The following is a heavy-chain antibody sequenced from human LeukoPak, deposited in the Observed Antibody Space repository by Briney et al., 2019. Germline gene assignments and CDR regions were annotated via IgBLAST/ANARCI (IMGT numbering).Heavy chain of an antibody. CDR2: VTPILGTT. CDR1: GTTFSRSA. D-gene: IGHD1-26*01. Sequence: ASVKVSCKASGTTFSRSAISWVRQAPGQGLEWMGGVTPILGTTNYAQKIQDRVSITTDESTSTAYMEVSSLRSVDTAVYYCARDDGSATLGFDSWGQGTLVTVSS. CDR3: ARDDGSATLGFDS. J-gene: IGHJ4*02. V-gene: IGHV1-69*05.